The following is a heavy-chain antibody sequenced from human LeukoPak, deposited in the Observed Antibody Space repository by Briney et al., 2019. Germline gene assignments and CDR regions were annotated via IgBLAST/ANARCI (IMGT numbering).Heavy chain of an antibody. CDR3: ARFHGLLWFGELLDAFDI. Sequence: ASVKVSCKVSGYTLTELSMHWVRQAPGKGLEWMGGFDPEDGETIYAQKFQGRVTMTEDTSTDTAYMELSSLRSEDTAVYYCARFHGLLWFGELLDAFDIWGQGTMVTVSS. V-gene: IGHV1-24*01. CDR2: FDPEDGET. CDR1: GYTLTELS. D-gene: IGHD3-10*01. J-gene: IGHJ3*02.